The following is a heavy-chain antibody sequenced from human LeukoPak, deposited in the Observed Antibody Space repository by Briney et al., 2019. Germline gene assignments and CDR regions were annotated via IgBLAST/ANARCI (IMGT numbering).Heavy chain of an antibody. D-gene: IGHD3-3*01. CDR2: INPNSGGT. Sequence: AASVKVSCKASGYTFTGYYMHWVRQAPGQGLEWMGWINPNSGGTNYAQKFQGRVTMTRDTSISTAYMELSRLRSDDTAVYYCARSAIARFLEWPYDAFDIWGQGTMVTVSS. CDR3: ARSAIARFLEWPYDAFDI. J-gene: IGHJ3*02. CDR1: GYTFTGYY. V-gene: IGHV1-2*02.